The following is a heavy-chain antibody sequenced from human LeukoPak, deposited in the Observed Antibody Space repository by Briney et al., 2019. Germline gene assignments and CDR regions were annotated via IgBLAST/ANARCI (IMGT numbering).Heavy chain of an antibody. CDR2: IYSGGST. V-gene: IGHV3-53*01. CDR3: ARDPYGDPETTDY. CDR1: GFTVSSNY. D-gene: IGHD4-17*01. J-gene: IGHJ4*02. Sequence: GGSLRLSCAASGFTVSSNYMSWVRKAPGKGLEWVSVIYSGGSTYYADSVKGRFTISRDNSKNTLYLQMNSLRAEDTAVYYCARDPYGDPETTDYWGQGTLVTVSS.